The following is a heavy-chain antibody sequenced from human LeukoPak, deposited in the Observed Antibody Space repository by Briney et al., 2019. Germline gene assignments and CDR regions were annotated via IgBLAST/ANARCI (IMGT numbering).Heavy chain of an antibody. CDR2: INHSGST. CDR3: ARLTYDYGDYALGY. J-gene: IGHJ4*02. V-gene: IGHV4-34*01. CDR1: GGSFSGYY. D-gene: IGHD4-17*01. Sequence: PSETLSLTCAVYGGSFSGYYWSWIRQPPGKGLEWIGEINHSGSTNYNPSLKSRVTISVDTSKNQFSLKLSSVTAADTAVYYCARLTYDYGDYALGYWGQGTLVIVSS.